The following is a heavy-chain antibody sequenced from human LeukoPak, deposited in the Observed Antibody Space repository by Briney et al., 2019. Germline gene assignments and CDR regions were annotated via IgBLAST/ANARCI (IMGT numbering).Heavy chain of an antibody. CDR2: ISGSADST. Sequence: PGGSLRLSCAASGFTFSSYGMSWARQAPGKGLEWVASISGSADSTYYADSVKGRVTISRDNSKNTLYLQLSSLRAEDTAVYYCARGVVYPTWSGPHWSDYWGQGTLVTVSS. V-gene: IGHV3-23*01. D-gene: IGHD3-3*01. J-gene: IGHJ4*02. CDR1: GFTFSSYG. CDR3: ARGVVYPTWSGPHWSDY.